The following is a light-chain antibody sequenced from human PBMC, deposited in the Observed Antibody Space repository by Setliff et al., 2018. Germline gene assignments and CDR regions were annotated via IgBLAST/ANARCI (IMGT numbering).Light chain of an antibody. V-gene: IGLV2-14*01. CDR2: EVS. CDR3: SSYTSSGTDV. Sequence: QSVLTQPPSASGSLGQSVTISCTGTSSDIGRYNYVSWYQQHPGKAPKFMIYEVSNRPSGVSNLFSGSNSGNTASLTISGLQAEDEADYYCSSYTSSGTDVFGSGTKGTV. J-gene: IGLJ1*01. CDR1: SSDIGRYNY.